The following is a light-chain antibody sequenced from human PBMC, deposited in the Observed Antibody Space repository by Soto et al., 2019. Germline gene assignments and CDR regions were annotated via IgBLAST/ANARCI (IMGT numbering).Light chain of an antibody. Sequence: QSALTQPASVSGSPGQSITISCTGTSSDVGGYNYVSWYQQHPGKAPKVMIYDVSNRPSGVSNRFSGSKSGNTASLTISGLQAEDEADYYCSSHTSSSTPYVFGTGTKLTFL. J-gene: IGLJ1*01. V-gene: IGLV2-14*01. CDR3: SSHTSSSTPYV. CDR2: DVS. CDR1: SSDVGGYNY.